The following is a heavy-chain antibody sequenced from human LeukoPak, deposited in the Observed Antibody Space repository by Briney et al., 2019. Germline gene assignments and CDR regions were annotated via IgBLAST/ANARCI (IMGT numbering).Heavy chain of an antibody. J-gene: IGHJ6*03. CDR1: GGTFSSYA. CDR3: ARVSGVLRYFDSNYYMDV. CDR2: IIPIFGTA. Sequence: SVKDSCKASGGTFSSYAISWVRQAPGQGLEWMGGIIPIFGTANYAQKFQGRVTITADESTSTAYMELSSLRSEDTAVYYCARVSGVLRYFDSNYYMDVWGKGTTVTVSS. V-gene: IGHV1-69*13. D-gene: IGHD3-9*01.